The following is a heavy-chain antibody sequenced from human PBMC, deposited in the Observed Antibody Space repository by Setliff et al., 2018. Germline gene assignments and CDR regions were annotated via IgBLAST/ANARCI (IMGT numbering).Heavy chain of an antibody. J-gene: IGHJ6*03. Sequence: SVKVSCKASGGTFSDYGISWVRQAPGQGLEWMGGTIPIFGTTDYAQKFQGRVTIITDESTSTAFMQLSSLRSEDTAVYYCVREGVDSRSSTDYRYYMDVWGKGTTVTVS. CDR1: GGTFSDYG. V-gene: IGHV1-69*05. D-gene: IGHD3-22*01. CDR2: TIPIFGTT. CDR3: VREGVDSRSSTDYRYYMDV.